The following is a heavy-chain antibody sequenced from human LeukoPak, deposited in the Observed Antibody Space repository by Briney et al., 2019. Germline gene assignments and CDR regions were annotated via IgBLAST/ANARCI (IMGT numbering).Heavy chain of an antibody. CDR2: IYYSGST. CDR3: ARSRGYFDY. D-gene: IGHD6-13*01. J-gene: IGHJ4*02. V-gene: IGHV4-59*01. CDR1: GGSISSYY. Sequence: KPSETLSLTCTVSGGSISSYYWSWLRQPPGKGLEWIGYIYYSGSTNYNPSLKRRVTISVDTSKNQFSLKLSSVTAADTALYYCARSRGYFDYWGQGTLVTVSS.